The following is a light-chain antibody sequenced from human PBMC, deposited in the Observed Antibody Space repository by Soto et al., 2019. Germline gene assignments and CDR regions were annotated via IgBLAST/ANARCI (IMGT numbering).Light chain of an antibody. V-gene: IGKV1-39*01. CDR1: QTITSY. CDR3: QQTSNAPWR. CDR2: AAS. Sequence: GARLTITCRSSQTITSYLNWYQQRPGKAPNLLIYAASSLQSGVPSRFSGSGSGTDFTLTISSLQPEDFATYYCQQTSNAPWRFGKGTKVDIK. J-gene: IGKJ1*01.